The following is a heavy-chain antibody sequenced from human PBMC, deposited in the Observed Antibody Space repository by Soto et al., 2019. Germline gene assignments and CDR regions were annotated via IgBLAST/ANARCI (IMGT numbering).Heavy chain of an antibody. CDR2: IWYDGSNK. Sequence: GGSLRLSCVVSGFTFSSYGMHWVRQAPGKGLEWVAVIWYDGSNKYHADAVKGRLTISRDNSKNTLYLQMNSLRAEDTAVYYCARGLRFGETRPYYYYYYMDVWGKGTTVTVSS. D-gene: IGHD3-10*01. J-gene: IGHJ6*03. CDR1: GFTFSSYG. CDR3: ARGLRFGETRPYYYYYYMDV. V-gene: IGHV3-33*01.